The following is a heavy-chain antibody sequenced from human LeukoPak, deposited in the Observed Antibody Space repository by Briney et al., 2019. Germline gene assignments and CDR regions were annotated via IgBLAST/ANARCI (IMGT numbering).Heavy chain of an antibody. Sequence: GGSLRLPCAASGFTFSSYSMNWVRQAPGKGLEWVSSISSSSSYIYYADSVKGRFTISRDNAKNSLYLQMNSLRAEDTAVYYCARVGSSGWLIFDYWGQGTLVTVSS. CDR1: GFTFSSYS. CDR2: ISSSSSYI. J-gene: IGHJ4*02. CDR3: ARVGSSGWLIFDY. V-gene: IGHV3-21*01. D-gene: IGHD6-19*01.